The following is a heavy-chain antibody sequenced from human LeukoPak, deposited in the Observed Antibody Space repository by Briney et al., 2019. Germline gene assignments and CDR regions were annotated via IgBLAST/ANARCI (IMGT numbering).Heavy chain of an antibody. CDR2: ISAYNGNT. CDR1: GYTFTSYG. Sequence: ASVKVSCKASGYTFTSYGISWVRQAPGQGLEWMGWISAYNGNTNYAQKLQGRVTMTTDTSTSTAYMELRSLRSDDTAVYYCARAVDTAMVYYYYYGMDVRGQGTTVTVSS. D-gene: IGHD5-18*01. J-gene: IGHJ6*02. CDR3: ARAVDTAMVYYYYYGMDV. V-gene: IGHV1-18*01.